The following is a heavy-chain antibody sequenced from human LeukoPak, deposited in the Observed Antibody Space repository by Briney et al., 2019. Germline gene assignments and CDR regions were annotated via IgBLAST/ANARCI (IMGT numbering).Heavy chain of an antibody. V-gene: IGHV1-69*13. CDR3: ARWCSGGSCYSDYYYGMDV. J-gene: IGHJ6*02. CDR2: IIPIFGTA. CDR1: GGTFSSYA. D-gene: IGHD2-15*01. Sequence: GASVKFSCKASGGTFSSYAISWVRQAPGQGLEWMGGIIPIFGTANYAQKFQGRVTITADESTSTAYMELSSLRSEDTAVYYCARWCSGGSCYSDYYYGMDVWGQGTTVTVSS.